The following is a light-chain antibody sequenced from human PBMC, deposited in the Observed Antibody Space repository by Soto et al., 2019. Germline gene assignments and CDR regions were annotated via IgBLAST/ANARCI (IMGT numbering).Light chain of an antibody. J-gene: IGKJ1*01. Sequence: ERVLTQSPATLSVSPGARATLSCRASQSVSRRHLAWYQQKPGQAPRLLIYGASNRATGIPDRVSGSASGTDFTLTISRLEPEDFAVYYCQQYAKSPLTFGQGTKVDIK. V-gene: IGKV3-20*01. CDR1: QSVSRRH. CDR3: QQYAKSPLT. CDR2: GAS.